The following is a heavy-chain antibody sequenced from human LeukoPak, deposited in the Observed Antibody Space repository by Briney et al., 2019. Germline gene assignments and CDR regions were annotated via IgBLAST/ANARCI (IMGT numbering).Heavy chain of an antibody. CDR2: IYYSGST. J-gene: IGHJ4*02. CDR3: ARGVLSSWYVRGLTYDY. CDR1: GGSISSYY. Sequence: ASETLSLTCTVSGGSISSYYWSWIRQPPGKGLEWIGYIYYSGSTNYNPSLKSRVTISVDTSKNQFSLKLSSVTAADTAVYYCARGVLSSWYVRGLTYDYWGQGTLVTVSS. V-gene: IGHV4-59*12. D-gene: IGHD6-13*01.